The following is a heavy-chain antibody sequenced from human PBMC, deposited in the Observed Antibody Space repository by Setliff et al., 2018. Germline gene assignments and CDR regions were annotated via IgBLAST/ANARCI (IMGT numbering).Heavy chain of an antibody. CDR3: ARDGFEIVVVPAAIYYYYYMDV. V-gene: IGHV1-2*04. CDR2: INPNSGGT. Sequence: GASVKVSCKASGYTFTGYYMHWVRQAPGQGLEWMGWINPNSGGTNYAQKFQGWVTMTRDTSISTAYMELSRLRSDDTAVYYCARDGFEIVVVPAAIYYYYYMDVWGQGTTVTVSS. D-gene: IGHD2-2*01. J-gene: IGHJ6*03. CDR1: GYTFTGYY.